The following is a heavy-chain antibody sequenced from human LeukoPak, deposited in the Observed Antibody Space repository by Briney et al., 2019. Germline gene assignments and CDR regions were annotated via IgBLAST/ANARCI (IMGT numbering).Heavy chain of an antibody. Sequence: ASVKVSCKASGYTFTGYYMHWVRQAPGQGLEWMGRINPNSGGTNYAQKFQGRVTMTRNTSISTAYMELSSLRSEDTAVYYCARARRRNDYALDYWGQGTLVTVSS. CDR2: INPNSGGT. CDR1: GYTFTGYY. J-gene: IGHJ4*02. D-gene: IGHD4-17*01. V-gene: IGHV1-2*06. CDR3: ARARRRNDYALDY.